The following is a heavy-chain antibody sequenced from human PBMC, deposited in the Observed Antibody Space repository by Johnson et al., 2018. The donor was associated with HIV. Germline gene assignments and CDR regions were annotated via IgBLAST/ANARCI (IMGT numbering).Heavy chain of an antibody. CDR1: GFTFSSYG. J-gene: IGHJ3*02. V-gene: IGHV3-33*06. CDR3: AKDRWVGVGDAFDI. CDR2: IWYDGINK. D-gene: IGHD2-15*01. Sequence: QVQLVESGGGVVRPGGSLRLSCAAFGFTFSSYGIHWVRQAPGKGLEWVAVIWYDGINKYYADSVKGRFTISRDNSKNTLYLQMNSLRAEDTAVYYCAKDRWVGVGDAFDIWGQGTMVTVSS.